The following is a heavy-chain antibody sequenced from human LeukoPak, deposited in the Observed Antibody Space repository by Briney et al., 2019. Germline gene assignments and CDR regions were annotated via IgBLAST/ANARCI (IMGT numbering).Heavy chain of an antibody. Sequence: ASVKVSCKASGYTFTSYAMHWVRQAPGQRLEWMGWINAGNGNTKYSQKFQGRVTITRDTSASTAYMELSSLRSEVTAVYYCARVDYDSSGYWGLSYWGQGTLVTVSS. J-gene: IGHJ4*02. CDR2: INAGNGNT. D-gene: IGHD3-22*01. CDR3: ARVDYDSSGYWGLSY. CDR1: GYTFTSYA. V-gene: IGHV1-3*01.